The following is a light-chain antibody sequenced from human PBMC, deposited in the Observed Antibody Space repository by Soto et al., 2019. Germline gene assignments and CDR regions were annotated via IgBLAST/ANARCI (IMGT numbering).Light chain of an antibody. V-gene: IGLV3-1*01. CDR1: KLGDKY. CDR3: QAWDSNTDVV. CDR2: QHS. Sequence: SYELTQPPSVSVSPGQTASITCSGDKLGDKYTCWYQQKPGQSPVLVIYQHSQRPSGIPERFSGSNSGNTATLTISGTQAMDEADYYCQAWDSNTDVVFGGGTKLTVL. J-gene: IGLJ2*01.